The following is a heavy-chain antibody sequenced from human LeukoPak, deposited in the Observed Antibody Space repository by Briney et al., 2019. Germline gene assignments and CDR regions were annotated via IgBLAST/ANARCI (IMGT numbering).Heavy chain of an antibody. D-gene: IGHD5-12*01. CDR1: GFTFSSYA. V-gene: IGHV3-23*01. CDR3: ATGYSGNGVGY. Sequence: GGSLRLSCAASGFTFSSYAMTWVRQAPGKGLEWVSIISGSGGSTSYADSVKGRFTISRDNSKNTLYLQMNSLRAEDTAVYYCATGYSGNGVGYWGQGTLVTVSS. J-gene: IGHJ4*02. CDR2: ISGSGGST.